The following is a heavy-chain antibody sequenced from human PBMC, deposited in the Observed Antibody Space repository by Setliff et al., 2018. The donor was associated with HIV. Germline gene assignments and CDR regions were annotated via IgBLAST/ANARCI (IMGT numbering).Heavy chain of an antibody. V-gene: IGHV4-34*01. Sequence: SETLSLTCAVYGGSFSGYYWSWIRQPPGKGLEWIGEINHSGSTNYNPSLKSRVTISVDTSKNQFSLKLSSVTAADTAVYYCARGTHDDFDYWGQGTLVTVSS. CDR3: ARGTHDDFDY. CDR2: INHSGST. J-gene: IGHJ4*02. CDR1: GGSFSGYY. D-gene: IGHD3-3*01.